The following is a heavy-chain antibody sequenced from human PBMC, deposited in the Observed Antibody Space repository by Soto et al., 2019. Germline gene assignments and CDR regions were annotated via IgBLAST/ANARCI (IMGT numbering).Heavy chain of an antibody. J-gene: IGHJ4*02. CDR3: AKKVNSGPGSQYFDY. V-gene: IGHV3-23*01. D-gene: IGHD3-10*01. CDR1: GFTFSSYS. Sequence: PGGSLRLSCAASGFTFSSYSMSWVRQAPGKGLEWVSGFRTSGDGGTTYYADSVKGRFTISRDNSKNMLFLQMNSLRAEDTAIYHCAKKVNSGPGSQYFDYWGQGTLVTVSS. CDR2: FRTSGDGGTT.